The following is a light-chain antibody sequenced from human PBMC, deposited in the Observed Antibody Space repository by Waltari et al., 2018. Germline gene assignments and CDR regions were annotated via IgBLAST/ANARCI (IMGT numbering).Light chain of an antibody. CDR1: QSINTN. J-gene: IGKJ1*01. V-gene: IGKV1-39*01. CDR3: QQSYSTWT. Sequence: DIQMTQSPSSLSASVGDRVIITCRASQSINTNLNWYQQKPGKAPKLLSYVASSLESGVPSRFIGTGSGTDFTLTINSLQPEDFATYYCQQSYSTWTFGRGTKLEIK. CDR2: VAS.